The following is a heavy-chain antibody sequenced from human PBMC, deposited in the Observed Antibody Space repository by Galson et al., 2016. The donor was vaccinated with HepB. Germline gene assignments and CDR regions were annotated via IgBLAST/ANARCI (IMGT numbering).Heavy chain of an antibody. CDR3: ARTLIVGATTTFDY. Sequence: SVKVSCKASGYTFTSYAMHWVRQAPGQRLEWMGWIHAGHGNTKYSQKFQGRVTITRDTSASTAYMELSSLRAEDTAVYYCARTLIVGATTTFDYWGQGTLVTVSS. J-gene: IGHJ4*02. D-gene: IGHD1-26*01. V-gene: IGHV1-3*01. CDR1: GYTFTSYA. CDR2: IHAGHGNT.